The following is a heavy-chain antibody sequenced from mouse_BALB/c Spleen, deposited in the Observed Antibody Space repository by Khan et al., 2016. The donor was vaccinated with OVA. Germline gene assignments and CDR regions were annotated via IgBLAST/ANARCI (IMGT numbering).Heavy chain of an antibody. Sequence: QVRLQQSGAELVKPGASVKLSCKASGYTFTSYYMYWVKQRPGQGLEWIGEINPSDGDTNFNEKLKSKATLTVDKSSSTVYMQLSSLTSEDSAVYYCTRSGYGTFAYWGQGTLVTVSA. D-gene: IGHD2-1*01. J-gene: IGHJ3*01. CDR2: INPSDGDT. V-gene: IGHV1S81*02. CDR1: GYTFTSYY. CDR3: TRSGYGTFAY.